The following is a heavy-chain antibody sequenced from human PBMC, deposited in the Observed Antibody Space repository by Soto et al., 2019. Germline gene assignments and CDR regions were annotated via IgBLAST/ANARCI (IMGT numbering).Heavy chain of an antibody. CDR3: AMGTIFGVVDY. CDR1: GGSISSYY. CDR2: IYYSGST. D-gene: IGHD3-3*01. V-gene: IGHV4-59*08. Sequence: PSETLSLTCTVSGGSISSYYWSWIRQPPGKGLEWIGYIYYSGSTNYNPSLKSRVTISVDTSKNQFSLKLSSVTAADTAVYYCAMGTIFGVVDYWGQGALVTGSS. J-gene: IGHJ4*02.